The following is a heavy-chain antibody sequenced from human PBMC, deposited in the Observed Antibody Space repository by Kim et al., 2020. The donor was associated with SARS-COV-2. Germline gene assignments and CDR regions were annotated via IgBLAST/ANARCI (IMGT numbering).Heavy chain of an antibody. CDR3: ARGTIWFGELLGYFDY. V-gene: IGHV1-69*13. CDR1: GGTFSSYA. J-gene: IGHJ4*02. Sequence: SVKVSCKASGGTFSSYAISWVRQAPGQGLEWMGGIIPIFGTANYAQKFQGRVTITADESTSTAYMELSSLRSEDTAVYYCARGTIWFGELLGYFDYWGQGTLVTVSS. CDR2: IIPIFGTA. D-gene: IGHD3-10*01.